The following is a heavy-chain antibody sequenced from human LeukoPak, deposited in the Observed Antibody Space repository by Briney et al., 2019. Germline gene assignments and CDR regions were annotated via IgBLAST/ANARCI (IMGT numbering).Heavy chain of an antibody. CDR3: AGGYSSDWYFNC. Sequence: SETLSLTCTVSGGSISPYYWSWIRQSPGEGLEWIGYADYTGSTKYNPSLKSRVTMSLDTSNNQFSLKLDSVTAADTAVYYCAGGYSSDWYFNCWGQGTLVTVSS. V-gene: IGHV4-59*01. CDR2: ADYTGST. J-gene: IGHJ4*02. D-gene: IGHD6-19*01. CDR1: GGSISPYY.